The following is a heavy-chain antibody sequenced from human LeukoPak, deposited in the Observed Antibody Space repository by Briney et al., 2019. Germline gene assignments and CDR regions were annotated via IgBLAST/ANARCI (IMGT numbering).Heavy chain of an antibody. V-gene: IGHV3-15*01. D-gene: IGHD3-10*01. J-gene: IGHJ4*02. CDR3: TMIQGWGSGSYYVDY. CDR1: GFSFGDHW. Sequence: GGSLRLSCAASGFSFGDHWMSWVRQAPGKGPEWVGRIKSNAAGATTDYAAPVKGRFTISRDDSRHTLYLQMNSLKTEDTAIYYCTMIQGWGSGSYYVDYWGQGTLVTVSS. CDR2: IKSNAAGATT.